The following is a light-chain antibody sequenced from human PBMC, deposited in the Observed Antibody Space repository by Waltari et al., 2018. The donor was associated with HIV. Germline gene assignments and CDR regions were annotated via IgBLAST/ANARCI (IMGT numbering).Light chain of an antibody. Sequence: EIVLTQSPATLSLSPGQRATLSCRASQSIGSYLAWYQQKPGQAPRLLIFDASNKATGTPARFSGSGSGTEFTLTISSLEAEDFAVYYCQQRTPVAFGQGTRLEIK. CDR3: QQRTPVA. CDR1: QSIGSY. J-gene: IGKJ5*01. CDR2: DAS. V-gene: IGKV3-11*01.